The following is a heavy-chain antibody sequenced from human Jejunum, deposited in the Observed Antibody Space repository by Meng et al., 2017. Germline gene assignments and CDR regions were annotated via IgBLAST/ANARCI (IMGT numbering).Heavy chain of an antibody. V-gene: IGHV1-8*01. CDR2: MNPNSGNT. J-gene: IGHJ1*01. Sequence: QVQLVQSGAEVKKPGASVKVSCKASGYTLPSYDINWVRQATGQGLEWMGWMNPNSGNTGYAQKFQGRVTMSSDTSIGTAYMELSSLRSEDTAVYYCARLGSSTSNWGQGTLVTVSS. CDR3: ARLGSSTSN. D-gene: IGHD2-2*01. CDR1: GYTLPSYD.